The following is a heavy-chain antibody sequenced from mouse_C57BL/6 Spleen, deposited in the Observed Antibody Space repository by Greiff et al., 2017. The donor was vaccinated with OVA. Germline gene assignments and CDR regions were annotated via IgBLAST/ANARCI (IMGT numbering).Heavy chain of an antibody. Sequence: QVTLKVSGPGILQSSQTLSLTCSFSGFSLSTSGMGVSWIRQPSGKGLEWLAHIYWDDDKRYNPSLKSRLTISKDTSRNQVFLKITSVDTADTSTYYLSRRTPISTVIKYSYDFRGQGTSVTVSS. V-gene: IGHV8-12*01. CDR1: GFSLSTSGMG. CDR3: SRRTPISTVIKYSYDF. CDR2: IYWDDDK. J-gene: IGHJ4*01. D-gene: IGHD1-1*01.